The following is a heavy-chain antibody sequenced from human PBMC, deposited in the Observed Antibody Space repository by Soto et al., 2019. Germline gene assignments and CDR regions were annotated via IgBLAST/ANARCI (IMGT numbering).Heavy chain of an antibody. Sequence: VGSLRLSCAASGFTFSSYAMHWVRQAPGKGLEWVAVISYDGSNKYYADSVKGRFTISRDNSKNTLYLQMNSLRAEDTAVYYCARDGTIAAKGFFDYWGQGTLV. V-gene: IGHV3-30-3*01. CDR1: GFTFSSYA. J-gene: IGHJ4*02. D-gene: IGHD6-13*01. CDR3: ARDGTIAAKGFFDY. CDR2: ISYDGSNK.